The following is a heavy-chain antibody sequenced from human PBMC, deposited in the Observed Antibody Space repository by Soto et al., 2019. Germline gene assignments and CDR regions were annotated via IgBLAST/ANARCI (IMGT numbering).Heavy chain of an antibody. Sequence: LSLTCAVSGGSISSGGYSWSWIRQPPGKGLEWIGYIYHSGSTYYNPSLKSRVTISVDRSKNQFSLKLSSVTAADTAVYYCARDDYYDSRGFDPWGQGTLVTVSS. CDR1: GGSISSGGYS. V-gene: IGHV4-30-2*01. D-gene: IGHD3-22*01. J-gene: IGHJ5*02. CDR3: ARDDYYDSRGFDP. CDR2: IYHSGST.